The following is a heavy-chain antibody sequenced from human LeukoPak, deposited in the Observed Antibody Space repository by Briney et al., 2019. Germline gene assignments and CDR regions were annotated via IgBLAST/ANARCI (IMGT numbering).Heavy chain of an antibody. CDR1: GGSISSYF. J-gene: IGHJ3*02. V-gene: IGHV4-59*01. D-gene: IGHD3-16*01. CDR3: ARVLDLSKRGLDAFDI. Sequence: SETLFLTCNVSGGSISSYFWSWIRQPPGKGLEWIGYVYYSGSTTYNPSLKSRVTISVDTSKKQFSLKLSSATAADTAVYYCARVLDLSKRGLDAFDIWGQGTMVTVSS. CDR2: VYYSGST.